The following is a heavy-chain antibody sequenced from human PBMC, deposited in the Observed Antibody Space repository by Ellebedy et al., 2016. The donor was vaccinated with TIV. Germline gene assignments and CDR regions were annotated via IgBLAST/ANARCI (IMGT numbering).Heavy chain of an antibody. D-gene: IGHD1-26*01. CDR2: ISYDGSNK. Sequence: GESLKISCAASGFTFSSYAMHWVRQAPGKGLEWVAVISYDGSNKYYADSVKGRFTISRDNSKNTLYLQMNSLRAEDTAVYYCAREVGGDGDDYWGQGTLVTVSS. J-gene: IGHJ4*02. CDR3: AREVGGDGDDY. V-gene: IGHV3-30-3*01. CDR1: GFTFSSYA.